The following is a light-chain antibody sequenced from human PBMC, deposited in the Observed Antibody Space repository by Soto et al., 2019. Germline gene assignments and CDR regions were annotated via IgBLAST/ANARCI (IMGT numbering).Light chain of an antibody. CDR1: SSDVGSNNR. Sequence: SVLPQPRSLSGSPGQSVTIYCTGTSSDVGSNNRVSWYQQPPGTAPKLMIYEVSNRPSGVPDRFSGSKSGNTASLTISGLRAEDEADYYCTSYTSSTTPCVFGTRTKVTVL. J-gene: IGLJ1*01. CDR2: EVS. CDR3: TSYTSSTTPCV. V-gene: IGLV2-18*02.